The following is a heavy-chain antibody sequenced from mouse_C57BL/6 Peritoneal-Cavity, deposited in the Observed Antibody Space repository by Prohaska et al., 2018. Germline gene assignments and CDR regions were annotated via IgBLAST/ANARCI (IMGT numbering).Heavy chain of an antibody. CDR3: ANQAYFGY. CDR2: IYPGSGST. V-gene: IGHV1-55*01. J-gene: IGHJ2*01. CDR1: FYTFTSYW. D-gene: IGHD3-2*02. Sequence: SVKMSCKASFYTFTSYWITLVKQRPGQGLEWIGDIYPGSGSTNYNEKFKSKATLTVDTSSSTAYMQLSSLTSEDSAVYYCANQAYFGYWGEGTTLTVSS.